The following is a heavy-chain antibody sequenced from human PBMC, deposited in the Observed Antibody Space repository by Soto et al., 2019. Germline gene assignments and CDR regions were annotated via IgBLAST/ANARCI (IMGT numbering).Heavy chain of an antibody. CDR1: GYTFTSYY. CDR2: INPSGGST. V-gene: IGHV1-46*01. J-gene: IGHJ4*02. Sequence: QVQLVQSGAEVKKPGASVKVSCKASGYTFTSYYMHWVRQAPGQGLEWMGIINPSGGSTDYAQKFQGRVTMTRGTSTSTVYRELRSMSSEDTAVYYCARDIGDGSVPKDFACWGQGTPVTVSS. CDR3: ARDIGDGSVPKDFAC. D-gene: IGHD3-10*01.